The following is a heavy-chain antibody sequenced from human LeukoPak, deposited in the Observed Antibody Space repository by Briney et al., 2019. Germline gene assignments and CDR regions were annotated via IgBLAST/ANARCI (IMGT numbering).Heavy chain of an antibody. V-gene: IGHV3-30-3*01. CDR1: GFSFSSYT. Sequence: GGSLRLSCAASGFSFSSYTLHWVRQAPGKGLDWVAIISYDGGIIHYADSVKGRYSISRDNSKNTLYLQMNSLRTDDTAVYYCAAIRYLDWSSPHYWGQGTLVSVSS. J-gene: IGHJ4*02. D-gene: IGHD3-9*01. CDR2: ISYDGGII. CDR3: AAIRYLDWSSPHY.